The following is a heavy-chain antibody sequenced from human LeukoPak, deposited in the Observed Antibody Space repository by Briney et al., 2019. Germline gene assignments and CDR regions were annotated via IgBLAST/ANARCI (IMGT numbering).Heavy chain of an antibody. D-gene: IGHD1-26*01. V-gene: IGHV3-33*01. CDR2: IWYDGSKK. CDR3: TVWSGSSYLEYLQH. CDR1: GLIFSHYG. Sequence: GGSLRLSCAASGLIFSHYGMHWVRQSPGKGLDWVALIWYDGSKKYYADSVKGRFTISRDNAKDTLYLQMDSLRVEDTAVYYCTVWSGSSYLEYLQHWGQGTLVPVSA. J-gene: IGHJ1*01.